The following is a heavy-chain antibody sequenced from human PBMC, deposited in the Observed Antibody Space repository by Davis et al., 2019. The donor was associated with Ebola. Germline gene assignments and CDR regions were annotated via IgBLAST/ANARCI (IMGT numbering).Heavy chain of an antibody. CDR2: IYYSGNT. J-gene: IGHJ5*02. CDR1: GGSIISYY. Sequence: MPSETLSLTCTVSGGSIISYYWSWFRQPPGKGLEWIGYIYYSGNTNYNPSLKSRVSISVDTSRHQFSLKLSSVTAADTAVYFCARGGGWFDPWGQGTLVTVSS. CDR3: ARGGGWFDP. V-gene: IGHV4-59*08. D-gene: IGHD3-16*01.